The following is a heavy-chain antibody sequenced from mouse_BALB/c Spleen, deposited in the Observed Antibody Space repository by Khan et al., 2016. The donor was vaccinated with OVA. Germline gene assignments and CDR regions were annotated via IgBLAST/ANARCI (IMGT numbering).Heavy chain of an antibody. CDR3: VRSASYGDYVEAWFAY. D-gene: IGHD2-13*01. V-gene: IGHV1-37*01. CDR2: INPYNGGT. CDR1: GYSFTGYT. J-gene: IGHJ3*01. Sequence: VQLQQPGPELVKPGASMKMSCKASGYSFTGYTMNWVKQSHVKNLEWIGLINPYNGGTAYNQKFWGKATLTVDKSSNTAYMELLSLTSEDSAVYYCVRSASYGDYVEAWFAYWGQGTLVTVSA.